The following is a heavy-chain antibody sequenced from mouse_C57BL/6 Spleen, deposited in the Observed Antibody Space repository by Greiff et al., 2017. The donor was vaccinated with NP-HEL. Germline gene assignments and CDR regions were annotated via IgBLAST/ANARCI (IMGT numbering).Heavy chain of an antibody. CDR1: EYEFPSHD. CDR3: ASIDSSGYWFAY. Sequence: EVKLMESGGGLVQPGESLKLSCESNEYEFPSHDMSWVRKTPEKRLELVAAINSDGGSTYYPDTMERRFIISRDNTKKTLYLQMSSLRSEDTALYYCASIDSSGYWFAYWGQGTLVTVSA. V-gene: IGHV5-2*01. D-gene: IGHD3-2*02. CDR2: INSDGGST. J-gene: IGHJ3*01.